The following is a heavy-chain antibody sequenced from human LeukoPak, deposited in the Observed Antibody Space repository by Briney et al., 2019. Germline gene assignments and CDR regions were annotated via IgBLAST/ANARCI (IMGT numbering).Heavy chain of an antibody. CDR3: ARQYYYDSSGYYSDY. Sequence: HGESLKISCKASGYSLTGYWIGWVRQVPGKGLEWMGIIYPGDSDTRYSPSFQGQVTISADKSISTAYLQWSSLKASDTAMYYCARQYYYDSSGYYSDYWGQGTLVTVSS. V-gene: IGHV5-51*01. CDR1: GYSLTGYW. J-gene: IGHJ4*02. CDR2: IYPGDSDT. D-gene: IGHD3-22*01.